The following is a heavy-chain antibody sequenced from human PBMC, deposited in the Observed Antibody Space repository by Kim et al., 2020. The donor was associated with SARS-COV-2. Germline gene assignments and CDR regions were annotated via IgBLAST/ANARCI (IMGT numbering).Heavy chain of an antibody. Sequence: TEYAASVKGRFTISRDDSKSIAYLQMNSLKTEDTAVYYCTRDKAVAGTDPWGQGTLVTVSS. D-gene: IGHD6-19*01. J-gene: IGHJ5*02. CDR3: TRDKAVAGTDP. V-gene: IGHV3-49*02. CDR2: T.